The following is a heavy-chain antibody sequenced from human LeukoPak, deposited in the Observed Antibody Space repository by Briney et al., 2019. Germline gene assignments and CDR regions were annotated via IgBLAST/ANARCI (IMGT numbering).Heavy chain of an antibody. D-gene: IGHD6-13*01. V-gene: IGHV3-23*01. CDR1: GFTFTSYA. CDR2: IGASGGST. Sequence: PGGSLRPSCAASGFTFTSYAMTWVRTAPGKGMDWISSIGASGGSTYYADSVKGRFTISRDNSKNTLYLQMNSLRAEDTAVYYCAKDSSSPPEYYYYYGMDVWGQGTTVTVSS. CDR3: AKDSSSPPEYYYYYGMDV. J-gene: IGHJ6*02.